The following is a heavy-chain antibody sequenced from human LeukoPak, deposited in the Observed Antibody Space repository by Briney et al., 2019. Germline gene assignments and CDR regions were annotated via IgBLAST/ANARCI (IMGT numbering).Heavy chain of an antibody. V-gene: IGHV4-39*07. Sequence: SETLSLTCTVSGGSINSHNYYWAWIRQPPGKGLVWIGSLYYSGSTYYNPSLKSRVTISLGTSYDHFSLKLRSVTAADTAVYYCARELGDWSGYYMGLFHYWGQGTLVSVSS. D-gene: IGHD3-3*01. CDR1: GGSINSHNYY. CDR3: ARELGDWSGYYMGLFHY. CDR2: LYYSGST. J-gene: IGHJ4*02.